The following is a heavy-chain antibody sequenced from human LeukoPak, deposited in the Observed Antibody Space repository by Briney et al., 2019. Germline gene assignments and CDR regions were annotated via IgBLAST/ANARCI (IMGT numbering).Heavy chain of an antibody. Sequence: GGSLRLSCSASGFTFRRYAMSWVRQAPGKGLEWVSAVTGSGGSSYYADSVNGRFTMFRDNSKNTVDLQMNSLRVEDTAVYYCAKAAPLTGYYFDNWGQGTLVIVSS. J-gene: IGHJ4*02. CDR3: AKAAPLTGYYFDN. D-gene: IGHD3-9*01. CDR2: VTGSGGSS. V-gene: IGHV3-23*01. CDR1: GFTFRRYA.